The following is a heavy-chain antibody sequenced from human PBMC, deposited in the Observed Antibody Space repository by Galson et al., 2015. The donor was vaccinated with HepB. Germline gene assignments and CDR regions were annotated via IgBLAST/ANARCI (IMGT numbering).Heavy chain of an antibody. Sequence: SLRLSCAVSGLTFSIYRMHWVRQAPGTGLVWVSRINPDATFTSYADSVKGRFTIPRNNAKNTLYSQMNSLRAEDTAVYYCATSSSDYWGQGTLVTVSS. CDR2: INPDATFT. CDR1: GLTFSIYR. J-gene: IGHJ4*02. CDR3: ATSSSDY. V-gene: IGHV3-74*01.